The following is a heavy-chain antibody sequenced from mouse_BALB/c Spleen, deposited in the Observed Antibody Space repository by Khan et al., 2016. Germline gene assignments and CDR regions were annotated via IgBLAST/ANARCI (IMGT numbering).Heavy chain of an antibody. CDR1: GYTFTDYW. CDR3: ATYYGNYGVFAY. Sequence: QVQLQQPGAELVMPGASVKMSCKASGYTFTDYWMHWVKQRPGQGLEWIGAIDTSDSYTSYNQKFKGKATLTVDESYSTAYMQLSSLTSEDAAVYYCATYYGNYGVFAYWGQGTLVTVSA. CDR2: IDTSDSYT. J-gene: IGHJ3*01. V-gene: IGHV1-69*01. D-gene: IGHD2-10*01.